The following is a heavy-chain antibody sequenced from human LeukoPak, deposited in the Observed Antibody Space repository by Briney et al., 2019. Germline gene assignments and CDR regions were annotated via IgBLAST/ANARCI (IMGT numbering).Heavy chain of an antibody. Sequence: SETLSLTCTVSGGSISSYYWSWIRQPPGKGLEWIGYIYYSGSTNYNPSLKSRVTISVDTSKNQFSLKPSSVTAADTAVYYCARDRGGYDIVWGQGTLVTVSS. V-gene: IGHV4-59*01. CDR3: ARDRGGYDIV. CDR2: IYYSGST. D-gene: IGHD3-9*01. J-gene: IGHJ4*02. CDR1: GGSISSYY.